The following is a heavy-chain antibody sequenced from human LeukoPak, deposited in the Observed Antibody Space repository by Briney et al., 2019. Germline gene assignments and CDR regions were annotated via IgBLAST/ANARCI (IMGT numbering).Heavy chain of an antibody. CDR3: ARLMLGSGWYAAY. D-gene: IGHD6-19*01. Sequence: PSETLSLTCAVYGGSFSGYYWSWIRQPPGKGLEWIGEINHSGSTNYNPSLKSRVTISVDTSKNQFSLKLSSVTAADTAVYYCARLMLGSGWYAAYWGQGTLVTVSS. CDR2: INHSGST. CDR1: GGSFSGYY. J-gene: IGHJ4*02. V-gene: IGHV4-34*01.